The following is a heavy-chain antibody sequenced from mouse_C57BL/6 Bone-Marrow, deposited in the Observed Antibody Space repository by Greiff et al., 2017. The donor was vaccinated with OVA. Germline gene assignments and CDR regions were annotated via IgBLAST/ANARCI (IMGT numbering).Heavy chain of an antibody. CDR3: AIDGLFAY. V-gene: IGHV1-74*01. D-gene: IGHD2-3*01. CDR1: GYTFTSYW. Sequence: QVQLQQPGAELVKPGASVKVSCKASGYTFTSYWMHWVKQRPGQGLEWIGRLHPSDSATTYNPPFPVKATLTVDKSSSTAYMQLSRRTAEDAAVYYCAIDGLFAYWGQGTLVTVSA. J-gene: IGHJ3*01. CDR2: LHPSDSAT.